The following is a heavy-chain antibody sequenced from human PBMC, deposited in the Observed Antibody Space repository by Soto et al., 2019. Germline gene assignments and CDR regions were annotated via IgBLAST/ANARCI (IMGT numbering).Heavy chain of an antibody. Sequence: QAQLVQSGAEVKKPGASVKVSCKASGYTFTNYVMHWVRQAPGQRLEWMGSINAGDDNTKYSQKFQGRVTITTDTSASTAYMELSSLRSEDTAVYYCARESGYPLDYWGQGTLVTVSS. D-gene: IGHD3-22*01. V-gene: IGHV1-3*01. CDR3: ARESGYPLDY. CDR1: GYTFTNYV. J-gene: IGHJ4*02. CDR2: INAGDDNT.